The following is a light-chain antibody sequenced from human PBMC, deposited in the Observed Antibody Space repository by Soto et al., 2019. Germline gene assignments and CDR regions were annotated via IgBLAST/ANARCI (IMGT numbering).Light chain of an antibody. CDR2: GAS. Sequence: EIVLTQSPGTLSFSPGERATLACRASQSVSSSYLAWYQQKPGQAPRLLIYGASSRATGIPDRFSGSGSGTDFALTITSLEPEDFAVYYCQHYRTSFGGGTEVEIK. V-gene: IGKV3-20*01. CDR1: QSVSSSY. J-gene: IGKJ4*01. CDR3: QHYRTS.